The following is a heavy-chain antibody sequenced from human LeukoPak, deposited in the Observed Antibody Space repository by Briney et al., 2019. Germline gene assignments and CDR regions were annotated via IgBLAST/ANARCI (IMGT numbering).Heavy chain of an antibody. D-gene: IGHD2-15*01. Sequence: GGSLRLSCAASGFTFNTYTMNWVRQAPGKGLEWVSSITASSTAIYSADSVKGRFTISRDNAKNFLYLQMNSLRAEDTAVYYCARSTVYCSGGSCYSDDFDYWGQGTLVTVSS. CDR1: GFTFNTYT. CDR3: ARSTVYCSGGSCYSDDFDY. V-gene: IGHV3-21*01. J-gene: IGHJ4*02. CDR2: ITASSTAI.